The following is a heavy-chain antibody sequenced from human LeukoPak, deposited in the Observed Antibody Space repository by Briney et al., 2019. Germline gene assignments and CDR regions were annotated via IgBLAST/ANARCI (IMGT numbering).Heavy chain of an antibody. D-gene: IGHD3-3*01. CDR3: AREGMIFGVFHYMDV. V-gene: IGHV4-39*02. J-gene: IGHJ6*03. CDR1: GGSISSSSYY. Sequence: PSETLSLTCTVSGGSISSSSYYWGWIRQPPGKGLEWIGSIYYSGSTYYNPSLKSRVTISVDTSKNQFSLKLSSVTAADTAVYYCAREGMIFGVFHYMDVWGKGTTVSVSS. CDR2: IYYSGST.